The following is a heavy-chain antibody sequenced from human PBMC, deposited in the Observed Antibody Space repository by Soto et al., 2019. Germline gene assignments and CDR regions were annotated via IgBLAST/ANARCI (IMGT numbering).Heavy chain of an antibody. J-gene: IGHJ6*02. CDR1: GLSFSSYW. Sequence: EVQLVESGGGLVQPGGYLRLSCAASGLSFSSYWMTGVRQAPGKGLERVANIKEDGSEKNYVDSVKGRFIISRDNAENSLYLQMTSLRVEGTAVYYCVGGFGVWGQGTTVTVS. CDR3: VGGFGV. D-gene: IGHD6-25*01. CDR2: IKEDGSEK. V-gene: IGHV3-7*01.